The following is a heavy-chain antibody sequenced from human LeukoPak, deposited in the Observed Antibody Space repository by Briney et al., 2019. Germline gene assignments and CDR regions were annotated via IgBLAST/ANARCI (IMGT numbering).Heavy chain of an antibody. D-gene: IGHD3-3*01. Sequence: SGGSLRLSCAASGFTFSSYSMNWVRQAPGKGLEWVSSISSSSSYIYYADSVKGRFTISRDNAKNSLYLQMNSLRAEDTAVYYCARVAENDFWSGLFFDYWGQGTLVTVSS. CDR2: ISSSSSYI. CDR1: GFTFSSYS. CDR3: ARVAENDFWSGLFFDY. J-gene: IGHJ4*02. V-gene: IGHV3-21*01.